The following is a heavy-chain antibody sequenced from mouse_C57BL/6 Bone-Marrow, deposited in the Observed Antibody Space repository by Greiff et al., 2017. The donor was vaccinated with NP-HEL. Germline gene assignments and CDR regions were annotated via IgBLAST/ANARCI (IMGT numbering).Heavy chain of an antibody. CDR3: ARLCRRSGYYVGKYFDY. J-gene: IGHJ2*01. V-gene: IGHV5-12*01. Sequence: EVKLVESGGGLVQPGGSLKLSCAASGFTFSDYYMYWVRQTPEKRLEWVAYISNGGGSTYYPDTVKGRFTISRDNAKNTLYLQMSRLKSEDTAMYYCARLCRRSGYYVGKYFDYWGQGTTLTVSS. CDR2: ISNGGGST. CDR1: GFTFSDYY. D-gene: IGHD2-3*01.